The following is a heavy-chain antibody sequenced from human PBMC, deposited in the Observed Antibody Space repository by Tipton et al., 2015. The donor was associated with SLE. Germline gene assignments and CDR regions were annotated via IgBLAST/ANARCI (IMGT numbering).Heavy chain of an antibody. D-gene: IGHD5-12*01. CDR3: ASAVGGGYDWDY. V-gene: IGHV4-38-2*01. J-gene: IGHJ4*02. CDR1: GYSIRSGYY. CDR2: IYYSGST. Sequence: GLVKPSETLSLTCDVSGYSIRSGYYWGWIRQPPGKGLEWIGTIYYSGSTYFNPSLRSRVSISVDTSDNQFSLKLHSMTAADTAVYYCASAVGGGYDWDYWGQGTLVTVSS.